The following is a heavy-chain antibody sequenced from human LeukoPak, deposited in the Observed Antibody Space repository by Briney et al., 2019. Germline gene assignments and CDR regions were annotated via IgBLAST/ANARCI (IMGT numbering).Heavy chain of an antibody. CDR3: AKDRSYGAFEI. Sequence: ASVKVSCKASGYTFTSYGISWVRQAPGQGLEWMGWISAYNGNTNYAQKLQGRVTMTTDTSTSTAYMELSSLRAEDTAVYYCAKDRSYGAFEIWGQGTMVTVSS. V-gene: IGHV1-18*01. J-gene: IGHJ3*02. D-gene: IGHD3-10*01. CDR2: ISAYNGNT. CDR1: GYTFTSYG.